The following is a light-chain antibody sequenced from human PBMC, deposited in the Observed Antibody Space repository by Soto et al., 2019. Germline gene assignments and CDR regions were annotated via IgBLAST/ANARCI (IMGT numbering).Light chain of an antibody. Sequence: DIQMTQSPSTLSASVGDTVTITCRASQSISNWLAWYQQKPGQAPKLLIHKASTLESGVPSRFSGSGSGTEFTLTIGSLQPDGFATFYCQQYDRFPYTFGQGPTLEIK. V-gene: IGKV1-5*03. CDR3: QQYDRFPYT. CDR2: KAS. CDR1: QSISNW. J-gene: IGKJ2*01.